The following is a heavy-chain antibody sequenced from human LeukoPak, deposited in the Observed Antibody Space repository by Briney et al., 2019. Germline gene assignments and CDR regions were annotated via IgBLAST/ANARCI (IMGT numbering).Heavy chain of an antibody. CDR2: INYSGTT. D-gene: IGHD6-19*01. V-gene: IGHV4-39*01. J-gene: IGHJ3*02. CDR3: ARRGAGGRAFDI. Sequence: SETLSLTCTASGGSISSSGYYWGWIRQPPGKGLEWIASINYSGTTYYNPSLKSRVTISEDRSKNQFSLKLSSVTAADTAVYYCARRGAGGRAFDIWGQGTMVTVSS. CDR1: GGSISSSGYY.